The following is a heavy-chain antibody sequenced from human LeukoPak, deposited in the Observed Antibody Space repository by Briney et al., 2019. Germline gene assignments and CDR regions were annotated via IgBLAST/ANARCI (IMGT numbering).Heavy chain of an antibody. D-gene: IGHD5-12*01. Sequence: ASVKVSCKASGGSFSSYAISWVRQASGQGLEWMGGIIPIFGTANYAQKFQGGVTITADKSTSTAYMELSSLRSEDTAVYYCARMRLTFQWLRFRYYFDYWGQGTLVTVSS. CDR3: ARMRLTFQWLRFRYYFDY. V-gene: IGHV1-69*06. CDR2: IIPIFGTA. CDR1: GGSFSSYA. J-gene: IGHJ4*02.